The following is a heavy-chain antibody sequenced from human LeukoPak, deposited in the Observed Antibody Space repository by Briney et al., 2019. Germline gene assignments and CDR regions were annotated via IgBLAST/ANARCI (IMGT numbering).Heavy chain of an antibody. Sequence: GGSLRLSCEGSGFIFSNYWMHWVRQVPGKGLMWASRISGDGSMTAYADSVKGRFTISRDNAKNSLYLQMNSLRAEDTAVYYCARETTPDFYYYYMDVWGKGTTVTVSS. CDR3: ARETTPDFYYYYMDV. V-gene: IGHV3-74*01. CDR2: ISGDGSMT. D-gene: IGHD1-7*01. CDR1: GFIFSNYW. J-gene: IGHJ6*03.